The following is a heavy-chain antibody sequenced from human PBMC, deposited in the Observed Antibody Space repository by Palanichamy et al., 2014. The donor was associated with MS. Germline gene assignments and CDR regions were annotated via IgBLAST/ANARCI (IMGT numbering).Heavy chain of an antibody. V-gene: IGHV4-39*01. Sequence: QLQLQESGPGLVKPSETLSLTCTVSGGSISSSSYYWGWIRQPPGKGVEWIGSIYYSGSTYYNPSLKSRVTISVETSNNQFSLRMNYGTAADTAVYYCARGHCSGGSCYFAGDFDYWGQGTLVTVSS. D-gene: IGHD2-15*01. CDR1: GGSISSSSYY. CDR2: IYYSGST. CDR3: ARGHCSGGSCYFAGDFDY. J-gene: IGHJ4*02.